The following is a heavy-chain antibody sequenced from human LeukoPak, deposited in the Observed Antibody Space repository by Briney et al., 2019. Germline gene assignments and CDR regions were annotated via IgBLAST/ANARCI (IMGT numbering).Heavy chain of an antibody. V-gene: IGHV3-30*04. Sequence: GRSLRLSYAASGFTFSSYAMHWVRQAPGKGLEWVAVISYDGSNKYYADSVKGRFTISRDNSKNTLYLQMNSLRAEDTAVYYCARDTSSLAYCGGDCYIDYWGQGTLVTVSS. CDR2: ISYDGSNK. CDR1: GFTFSSYA. CDR3: ARDTSSLAYCGGDCYIDY. D-gene: IGHD2-21*02. J-gene: IGHJ4*02.